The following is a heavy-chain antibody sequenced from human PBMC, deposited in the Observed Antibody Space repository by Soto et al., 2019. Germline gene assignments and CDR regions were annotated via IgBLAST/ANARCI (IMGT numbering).Heavy chain of an antibody. CDR1: GYTFTSYG. D-gene: IGHD2-8*01. Sequence: QVQLVQSGAEVKKPGASVKVSCKASGYTFTSYGISWVRQAPGQGLEWMGWISAYKGNTNYAQKLQGRVTMTTDTSTSTAYMELRSLRSDHTAVYYCASRYCTNGVCYHFDYWGQGTLVTVSS. V-gene: IGHV1-18*01. CDR2: ISAYKGNT. CDR3: ASRYCTNGVCYHFDY. J-gene: IGHJ4*02.